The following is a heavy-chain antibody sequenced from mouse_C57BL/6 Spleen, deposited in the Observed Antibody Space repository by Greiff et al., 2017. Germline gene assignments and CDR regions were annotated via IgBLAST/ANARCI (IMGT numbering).Heavy chain of an antibody. CDR2: INPSTGGT. Sequence: VQLQQSGPELVKPGASVKISCKASGYSFTGYYMNWVKQSPEKSLEWIGEINPSTGGTTYNQKFKAKATLTVDKSSSTAYMQLKSLTSEDSTVYYGARHTTVGFDYWGQGTTLTVSS. D-gene: IGHD1-1*01. J-gene: IGHJ2*01. V-gene: IGHV1-42*01. CDR1: GYSFTGYY. CDR3: ARHTTVGFDY.